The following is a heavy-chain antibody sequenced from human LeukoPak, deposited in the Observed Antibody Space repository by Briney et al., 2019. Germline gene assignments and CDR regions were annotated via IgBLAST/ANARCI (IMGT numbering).Heavy chain of an antibody. CDR3: ASGKAAAANFDY. Sequence: SVKVSCKASGGTFSSYAISWVRQAPGQGLEWMGGIIPIFGTANYAQKFQGRVTITADESTSTAYMELISLRSEDTAVYYCASGKAAAANFDYWGQGTLVTVSS. J-gene: IGHJ4*02. D-gene: IGHD6-13*01. V-gene: IGHV1-69*01. CDR2: IIPIFGTA. CDR1: GGTFSSYA.